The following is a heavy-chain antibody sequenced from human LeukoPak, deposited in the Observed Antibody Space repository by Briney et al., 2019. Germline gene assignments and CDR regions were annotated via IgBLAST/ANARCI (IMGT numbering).Heavy chain of an antibody. CDR3: ARDSGYDYSSYYYGMDV. Sequence: SVKVSCKASGGTFSSYAISWVRQAPGQGLEWMGRIIPILGIANYAQKFQGRVTITADKSTSTAYMELSSLRSEDTAVYYCARDSGYDYSSYYYGMDVWGQGTTVTVSS. CDR1: GGTFSSYA. CDR2: IIPILGIA. V-gene: IGHV1-69*04. D-gene: IGHD5-12*01. J-gene: IGHJ6*02.